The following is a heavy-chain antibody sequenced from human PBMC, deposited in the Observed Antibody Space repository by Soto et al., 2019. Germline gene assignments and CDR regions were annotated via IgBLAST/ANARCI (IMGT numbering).Heavy chain of an antibody. D-gene: IGHD2-2*01. Sequence: PGESLKISCKGSGYSFTSYCIGWVRQMPWKGLEWMGIIYPGDSDTRYSPSFQGQVTISADKSISTAYLQWSSLKASDTAMYYCARQDRYCSSTSCYLFGYWGQGTLVTVS. CDR1: GYSFTSYC. CDR3: ARQDRYCSSTSCYLFGY. V-gene: IGHV5-51*01. CDR2: IYPGDSDT. J-gene: IGHJ4*02.